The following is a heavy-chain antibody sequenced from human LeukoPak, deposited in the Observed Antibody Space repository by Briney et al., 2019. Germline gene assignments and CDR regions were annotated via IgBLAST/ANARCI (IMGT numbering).Heavy chain of an antibody. CDR1: GGTFSSYA. D-gene: IGHD3-10*01. CDR2: SIPIFGTA. CDR3: ARDRYYYGSGSQTNWFDP. J-gene: IGHJ5*02. Sequence: GASVKVSCKASGGTFSSYAISWVRQAPGQGLEWMGGSIPIFGTANYAQKCQGRVTITADKSTSTAYMELSSLRSEDTAVYYCARDRYYYGSGSQTNWFDPWGQGTLVTVSS. V-gene: IGHV1-69*06.